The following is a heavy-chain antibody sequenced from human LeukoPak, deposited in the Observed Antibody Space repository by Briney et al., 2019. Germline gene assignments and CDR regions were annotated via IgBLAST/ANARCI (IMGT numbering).Heavy chain of an antibody. J-gene: IGHJ5*02. D-gene: IGHD2-21*02. CDR1: GLTVSSSH. V-gene: IGHV3-66*01. Sequence: GGSLRLSCAVSGLTVSSSHMSWVRQAPGKGLEWVSVIYSGGGTYYAASVKGRFAISRDYARNTLYLQMNSLGVEDTAMYYCARYEQRPGVTASDPWSQGTLVTVSS. CDR3: ARYEQRPGVTASDP. CDR2: IYSGGGT.